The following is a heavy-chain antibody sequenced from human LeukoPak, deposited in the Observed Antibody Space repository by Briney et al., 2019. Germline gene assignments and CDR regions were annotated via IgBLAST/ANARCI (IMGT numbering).Heavy chain of an antibody. J-gene: IGHJ4*02. Sequence: GGSLGLSCVASGFIFSNYEMNWVRQTPGKGLEWVSYISDHGKSRNYVDSVKGRFTISRDNAKNSLYLQMNSLRVEDTASYFCARARIAAPLLDYWGQGTLVTVSS. CDR1: GFIFSNYE. CDR2: ISDHGKSR. CDR3: ARARIAAPLLDY. V-gene: IGHV3-48*03. D-gene: IGHD6-13*01.